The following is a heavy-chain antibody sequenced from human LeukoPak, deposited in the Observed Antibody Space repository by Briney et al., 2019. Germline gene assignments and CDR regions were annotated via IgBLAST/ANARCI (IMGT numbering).Heavy chain of an antibody. J-gene: IGHJ3*01. V-gene: IGHV1-18*01. D-gene: IGHD3-10*01. Sequence: ASVKVSCKGSGYTFSNYGISWVRQAPGQGLEWMGWIGADNGDRNYAQKLQGRLTLTSDISTTTTYMELRSLGAGDTAVYYCARDRGSWPDTFDVWGQGTMVTVSS. CDR2: IGADNGDR. CDR1: GYTFSNYG. CDR3: ARDRGSWPDTFDV.